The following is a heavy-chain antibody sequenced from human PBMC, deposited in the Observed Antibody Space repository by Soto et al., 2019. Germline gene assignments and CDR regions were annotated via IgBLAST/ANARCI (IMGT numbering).Heavy chain of an antibody. J-gene: IGHJ4*02. CDR3: ATYYIWRALSHFDY. CDR1: GGSINNYY. Sequence: PSETLSLTCTVSGGSINNYYWSWIRQPPGKGLEWIGYMSHSGSTSGSTNYNPSLKSRVTMSVDTSKNQFSLKLRSVTAADTAVYYCATYYIWRALSHFDYWGQGTLVTVSS. D-gene: IGHD3-16*01. CDR2: MSHSGSTSGST. V-gene: IGHV4-59*01.